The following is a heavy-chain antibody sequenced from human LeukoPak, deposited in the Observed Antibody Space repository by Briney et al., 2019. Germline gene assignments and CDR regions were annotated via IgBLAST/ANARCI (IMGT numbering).Heavy chain of an antibody. V-gene: IGHV3-7*01. CDR2: IKEDGSEK. CDR1: GFTFSFYW. D-gene: IGHD2-15*01. Sequence: GSLRLSCAASGFTFSFYWMTWVRQAPGKGLEWVANIKEDGSEKYYVVSVKGRFTVSRDNARNSVSLQMNSLRAEDTAVYYCARDVDTNYWGQGTLVTVSS. J-gene: IGHJ4*02. CDR3: ARDVDTNY.